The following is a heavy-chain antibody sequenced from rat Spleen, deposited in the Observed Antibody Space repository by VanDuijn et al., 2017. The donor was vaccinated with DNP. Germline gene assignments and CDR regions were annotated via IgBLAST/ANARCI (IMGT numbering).Heavy chain of an antibody. J-gene: IGHJ4*01. CDR2: ISPSGGST. V-gene: IGHV5-19*01. D-gene: IGHD3-8*01. CDR3: ARGQSPMDA. Sequence: EVQLVESGGGLVQPGRSLKLSCAASGFTFSNYDMAWVRQAPTKGLEWVASISPSGGSTYYRDSVKGRFTISRDNAKSTLYLQMDSLRSEDMATYYCARGQSPMDAWGQGTSVTVSS. CDR1: GFTFSNYD.